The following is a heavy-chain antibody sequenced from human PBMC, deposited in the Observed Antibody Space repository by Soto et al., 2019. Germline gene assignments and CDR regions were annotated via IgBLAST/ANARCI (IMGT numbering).Heavy chain of an antibody. CDR1: GFTFDDYT. Sequence: GGSLRLSCVASGFTFDDYTMHWVRQAPGKGLEWVSLISSDGTSTYYADSLKGRFTISRDNSKNSLFLQMRSLRNEDTALYYCAKDASGYDMALDNWGQGTLVTVSS. D-gene: IGHD5-12*01. V-gene: IGHV3-43*01. CDR3: AKDASGYDMALDN. J-gene: IGHJ4*02. CDR2: ISSDGTST.